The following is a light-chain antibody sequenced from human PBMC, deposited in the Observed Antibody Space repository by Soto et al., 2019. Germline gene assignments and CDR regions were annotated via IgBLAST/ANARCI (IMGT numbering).Light chain of an antibody. CDR2: AAS. Sequence: IQLTQSPSSLSASLVYRLTITCRASQGINNYLAWYQQSPGKAPQLLIYAASTLQSGVPSRFSGSGSGTDFTLTISSLQPEDFATYYCQQLNSYPLTFGGGTKVDIK. J-gene: IGKJ4*01. V-gene: IGKV1-9*01. CDR3: QQLNSYPLT. CDR1: QGINNY.